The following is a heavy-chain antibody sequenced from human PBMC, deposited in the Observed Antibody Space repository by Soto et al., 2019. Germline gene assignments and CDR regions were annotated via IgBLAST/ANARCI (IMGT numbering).Heavy chain of an antibody. Sequence: QVPLVQSGAEVKKPGASVKVSCKASGYTFTSYAMHWVRQAPGQRLEWMGWINAGNGNTKYSQKFQGRVTITRDTSASTAYMELSSLRSEDTAVYYCARDQYSSSWYPSPYYYYYGMDVWGQGTTVTVSS. J-gene: IGHJ6*02. CDR2: INAGNGNT. CDR3: ARDQYSSSWYPSPYYYYYGMDV. V-gene: IGHV1-3*01. CDR1: GYTFTSYA. D-gene: IGHD6-13*01.